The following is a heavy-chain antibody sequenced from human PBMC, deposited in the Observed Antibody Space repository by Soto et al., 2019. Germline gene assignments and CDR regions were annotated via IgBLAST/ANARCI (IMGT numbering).Heavy chain of an antibody. CDR3: ARHSGVVWPPNYYYGMDV. D-gene: IGHD3-3*01. CDR2: IYYSGST. J-gene: IGHJ6*02. V-gene: IGHV4-39*01. Sequence: SDTLSLTCTVSGGSISSSSYYWGWIRQPPGKGLEWIGSIYYSGSTYYNPSLKSRVTISVDTSKNQFSLKLSSVTAADTAVYYCARHSGVVWPPNYYYGMDVWGQGTTVNVSS. CDR1: GGSISSSSYY.